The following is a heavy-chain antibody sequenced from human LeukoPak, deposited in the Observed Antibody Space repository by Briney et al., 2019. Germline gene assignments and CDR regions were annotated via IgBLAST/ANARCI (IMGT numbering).Heavy chain of an antibody. D-gene: IGHD3-22*01. V-gene: IGHV3-48*03. CDR1: GFTFSSYE. CDR3: ARDSYYYDSSGLITEYFQH. J-gene: IGHJ1*01. CDR2: ISSSGSTI. Sequence: GGSLRLSCAASGFTFSSYEMNWVRQAPGKGLEWVSYISSSGSTIYYADSVKGRFTISRDSAKNSLYLQMNSLRAEDTAVYYCARDSYYYDSSGLITEYFQHWGQGTLVTVSS.